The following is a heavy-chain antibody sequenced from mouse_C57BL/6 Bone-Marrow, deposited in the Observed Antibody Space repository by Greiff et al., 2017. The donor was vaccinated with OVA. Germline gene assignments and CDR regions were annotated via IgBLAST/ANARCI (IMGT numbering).Heavy chain of an antibody. D-gene: IGHD2-4*01. CDR2: IDPSDSYT. Sequence: VKLQESGAELVKPGASVKLSCKASGYTFTSYWMQWVKQRPGQGLEWIGEIDPSDSYTNYNQKFKGKATLTVDTSSSTAYMQLSSLTSEDSAVYYCARDGYDYDEGWYFDVWGTGTTVTVSS. J-gene: IGHJ1*03. CDR3: ARDGYDYDEGWYFDV. V-gene: IGHV1-50*01. CDR1: GYTFTSYW.